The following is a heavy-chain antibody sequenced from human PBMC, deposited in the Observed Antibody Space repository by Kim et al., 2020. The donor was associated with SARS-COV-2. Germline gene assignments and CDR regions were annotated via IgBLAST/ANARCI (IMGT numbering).Heavy chain of an antibody. V-gene: IGHV4-59*13. CDR3: ARDKNIWCGDSNGMDV. CDR2: IYYTGTT. D-gene: IGHD3-3*01. J-gene: IGHJ6*04. CDR1: GGSISTYY. Sequence: SETLSLTCTVSGGSISTYYWSWIRQPPGKGLEWIGYIYYTGTTTYNPSLKHRVTMLIDTSKNQFSLELRSVTAADTAMYFCARDKNIWCGDSNGMDVWG.